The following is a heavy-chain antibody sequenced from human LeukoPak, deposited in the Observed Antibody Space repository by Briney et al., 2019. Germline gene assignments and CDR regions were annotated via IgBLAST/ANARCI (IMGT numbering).Heavy chain of an antibody. D-gene: IGHD3-10*01. Sequence: TGGSLRLSCAPSELTVSGNCISCLRQAPGNGLEWVAGISGSGVGTTYADSVKGRFTISRDNSKNTLYLQMNSLRGEDTAVYFCAKRGVVIRIFLVGFHKEAYYFDSWGQGALVTVSS. CDR2: ISGSGVGT. V-gene: IGHV3-23*01. J-gene: IGHJ4*02. CDR3: AKRGVVIRIFLVGFHKEAYYFDS. CDR1: ELTVSGNC.